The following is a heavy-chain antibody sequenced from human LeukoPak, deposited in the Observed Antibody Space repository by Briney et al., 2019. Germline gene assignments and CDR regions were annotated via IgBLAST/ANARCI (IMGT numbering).Heavy chain of an antibody. Sequence: GGSLTLSCTTSGFTFSNYWMYWVRQAPGKGLVWVSRIKSDRTGITYTDSVEGRFTISRDNAKNTLYLQMNSLRDEDTAVYYCVRGQTIDYWGQGTLVTVSS. V-gene: IGHV3-74*01. J-gene: IGHJ4*02. CDR3: VRGQTIDY. CDR2: IKSDRTGI. D-gene: IGHD3-3*01. CDR1: GFTFSNYW.